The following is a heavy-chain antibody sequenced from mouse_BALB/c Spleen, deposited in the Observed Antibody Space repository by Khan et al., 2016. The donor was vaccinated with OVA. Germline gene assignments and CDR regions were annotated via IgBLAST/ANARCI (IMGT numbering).Heavy chain of an antibody. D-gene: IGHD2-14*01. J-gene: IGHJ4*01. CDR3: ARAYYRYDGSYAMDY. CDR2: IWGGGGT. V-gene: IGHV2-6-4*01. CDR1: GFSLSRYN. Sequence: QVQLQQSGPGLVVPSQSLSITCTVSGFSLSRYNIHWVRQPPGKGLEWLGMIWGGGGTDYNSTLKSRLSISKANSTRQVFLNMNSLLTDDTDMYFWARAYYRYDGSYAMDYWGQGTSGTVSS.